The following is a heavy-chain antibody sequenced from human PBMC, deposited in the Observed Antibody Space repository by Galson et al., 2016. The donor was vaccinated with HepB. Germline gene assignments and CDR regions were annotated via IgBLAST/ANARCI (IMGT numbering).Heavy chain of an antibody. V-gene: IGHV1-69*01. J-gene: IGHJ5*02. CDR1: GSTFDSHA. Sequence: SCKASGSTFDSHAISWVRQAPGQGLEWMGGILPMFDTSYHAQKFQGRVTFTADESTSTAYMELTSLRSEDKAVHYCARGYTSGWYWFDPWGQGTLVTVSS. D-gene: IGHD6-19*01. CDR2: ILPMFDTS. CDR3: ARGYTSGWYWFDP.